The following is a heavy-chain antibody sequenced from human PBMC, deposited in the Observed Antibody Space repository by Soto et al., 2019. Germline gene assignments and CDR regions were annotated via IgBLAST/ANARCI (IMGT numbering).Heavy chain of an antibody. J-gene: IGHJ4*02. Sequence: QVQLVESGGGVVQPGRSLRLSCAASGFTFSSYSMHWVRQAPGKGVEWVAAMSYDGNSKYFADSVKGRFTISRDNSKNTLSLQMNSLGTEDSAVYYCARGRTVRDHDDFDCWGQGTLVTVSS. CDR3: ARGRTVRDHDDFDC. CDR2: MSYDGNSK. CDR1: GFTFSSYS. V-gene: IGHV3-30-3*01. D-gene: IGHD2-21*01.